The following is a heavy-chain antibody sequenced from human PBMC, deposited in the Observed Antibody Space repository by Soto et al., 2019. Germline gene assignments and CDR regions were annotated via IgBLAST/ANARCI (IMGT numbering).Heavy chain of an antibody. CDR1: GFTFSSYA. D-gene: IGHD5-18*01. V-gene: IGHV3-30-3*01. Sequence: QVQLVESGGGVVQPGRSLRLSCAASGFTFSSYAMHWVRQAPGKGLEWVAVISYDGSNKYYADSVKGRFTISRDNSKNTLYLQMNSLRAEDTAVHYCARDEVSRDTAMVPYDYWGQGTLVTVSS. CDR3: ARDEVSRDTAMVPYDY. J-gene: IGHJ4*02. CDR2: ISYDGSNK.